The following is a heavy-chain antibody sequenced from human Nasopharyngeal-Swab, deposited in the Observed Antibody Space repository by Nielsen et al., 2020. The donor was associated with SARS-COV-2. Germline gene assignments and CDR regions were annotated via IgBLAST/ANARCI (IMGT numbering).Heavy chain of an antibody. CDR2: ISSSSSYI. J-gene: IGHJ6*03. D-gene: IGHD3-3*01. V-gene: IGHV3-21*04. Sequence: VRQAPGKGLEWVSSISSSSSYIYYADSVKGRFTISRDNAKNSLYLQMNSLRAEDTAVYYCARAYYDFWSGPGYYYYYMDVWGKGTTVTVSS. CDR3: ARAYYDFWSGPGYYYYYMDV.